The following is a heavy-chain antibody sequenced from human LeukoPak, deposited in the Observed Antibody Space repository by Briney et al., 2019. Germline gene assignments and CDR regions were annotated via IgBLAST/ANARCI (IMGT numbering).Heavy chain of an antibody. CDR3: AKDSSSASYFDF. Sequence: TGGSLRLSCAASGVTFSTYAMSWVRQAPGKGPEWVSAISVRGVSTYYADSVKARFTISRDNSRNMLYLQMNSLRAEDTAVYYCAKDSSSASYFDFWGQGTLVTVSS. D-gene: IGHD6-6*01. V-gene: IGHV3-23*01. CDR2: ISVRGVST. J-gene: IGHJ4*02. CDR1: GVTFSTYA.